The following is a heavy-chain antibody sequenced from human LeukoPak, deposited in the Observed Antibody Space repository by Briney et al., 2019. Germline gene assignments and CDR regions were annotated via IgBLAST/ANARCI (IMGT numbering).Heavy chain of an antibody. V-gene: IGHV3-11*01. D-gene: IGHD6-19*01. Sequence: PGGSLRLSCAASGFTFSDYYMSWIRQAPGKGLEWVSYISSCGSTIYYADSVKGRFTISRDNAKNSLYLQMNSLRAEDTAVYYCARAGWDIAVAGKFDYWGQGTLVTVSS. J-gene: IGHJ4*02. CDR1: GFTFSDYY. CDR2: ISSCGSTI. CDR3: ARAGWDIAVAGKFDY.